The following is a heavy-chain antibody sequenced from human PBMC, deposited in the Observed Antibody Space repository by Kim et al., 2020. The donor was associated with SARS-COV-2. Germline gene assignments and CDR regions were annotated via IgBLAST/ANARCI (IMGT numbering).Heavy chain of an antibody. Sequence: GGSLRLSCAASGFTFSTYSMNWVRQAPGKGLEWVSSISSSSTYIYYADSVKGRFTISRDNAKNSLYLQMSSLRAEDTAVYYCASHPTRYDSSYWCYFWGQGTLVTVSS. J-gene: IGHJ5*01. D-gene: IGHD3-22*01. CDR3: ASHPTRYDSSYWCYF. V-gene: IGHV3-21*01. CDR2: ISSSSTYI. CDR1: GFTFSTYS.